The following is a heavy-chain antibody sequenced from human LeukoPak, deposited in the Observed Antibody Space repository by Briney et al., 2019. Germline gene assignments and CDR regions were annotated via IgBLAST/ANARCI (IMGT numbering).Heavy chain of an antibody. V-gene: IGHV4-34*12. CDR1: GGSFSGYH. Sequence: SETLSLTCAVYGGSFSGYHGSWIRQPPGKGLEWIGEIIHSGSTNCNPSLKSRVTISVDTSKNQFSLKLSSVTAADTAVYYCARDLGDNGGYFDYWGQGTLVTVSS. CDR2: IIHSGST. CDR3: ARDLGDNGGYFDY. J-gene: IGHJ4*02. D-gene: IGHD4-23*01.